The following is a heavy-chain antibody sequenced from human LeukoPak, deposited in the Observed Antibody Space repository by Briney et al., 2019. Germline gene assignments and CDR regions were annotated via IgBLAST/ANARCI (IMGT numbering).Heavy chain of an antibody. V-gene: IGHV3-48*04. CDR2: ISSSSSTI. CDR3: AELGITMIGGV. J-gene: IGHJ6*04. Sequence: PGGSLRLSCAASGFTFSSCSMNWVRQAPGKGLEWVSYISSSSSTIYYADSVKGRFTISRDNAKNSLYLQMNSLRAEDTAVYYCAELGITMIGGVWGKGTTVTISS. D-gene: IGHD3-10*02. CDR1: GFTFSSCS.